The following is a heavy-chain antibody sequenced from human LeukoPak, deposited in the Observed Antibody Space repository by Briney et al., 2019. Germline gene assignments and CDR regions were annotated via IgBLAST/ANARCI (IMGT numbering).Heavy chain of an antibody. D-gene: IGHD6-6*01. V-gene: IGHV3-48*01. CDR1: GFSFNTYR. CDR3: VRELAT. Sequence: GGSLRLSCAGSGFSFNTYRMNWIRQAPGKGLEWISYISSGSTIYYADSVKGRFTISRDNAKNSLYLQMNSLRAEDTAVYYCVRELATWGQGTLVTVSS. J-gene: IGHJ4*02. CDR2: ISSGSTI.